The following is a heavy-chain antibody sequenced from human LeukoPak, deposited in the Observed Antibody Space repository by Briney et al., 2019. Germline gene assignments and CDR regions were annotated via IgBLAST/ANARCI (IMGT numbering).Heavy chain of an antibody. CDR1: GGTFSSYA. CDR2: IIPIFGTA. J-gene: IGHJ5*02. D-gene: IGHD3-3*01. CDR3: ARKAASADFWSGYLSP. Sequence: ASVKVSCKASGGTFSSYAISWVRQAPGQGLEWMGGIIPIFGTANYAQKFHGRVTITADESTSTAYMELSSLRSEDTAVYYCARKAASADFWSGYLSPWGQGTPVTVSS. V-gene: IGHV1-69*13.